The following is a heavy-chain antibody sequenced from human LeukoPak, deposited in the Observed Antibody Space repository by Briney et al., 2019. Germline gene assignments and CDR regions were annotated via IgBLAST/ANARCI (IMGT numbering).Heavy chain of an antibody. Sequence: QSGRSLRLSCAASGFTFSSYGMHWVRQAPGKGLEWVAVISYDGSNKYYADSVKGRFTISRDNSKNTLYLQMNSLRAEDTAVYYCAKDLEPQLVGAADYWGQGTRVTVSS. CDR1: GFTFSSYG. CDR3: AKDLEPQLVGAADY. J-gene: IGHJ4*02. V-gene: IGHV3-30*18. CDR2: ISYDGSNK. D-gene: IGHD1-26*01.